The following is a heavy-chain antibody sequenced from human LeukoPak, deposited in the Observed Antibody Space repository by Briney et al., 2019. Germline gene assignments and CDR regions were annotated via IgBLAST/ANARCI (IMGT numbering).Heavy chain of an antibody. CDR3: AKINYVWGSYRRGAFDI. D-gene: IGHD3-16*02. J-gene: IGHJ3*02. CDR2: ISGSGSST. CDR1: GFTFSTYA. Sequence: GGSLRLSCAASGFTFSTYAMSWVRQAPGKGLEWVSVISGSGSSTYYADSVKGRFTISRDNSKNTLYLQMNSLRAEDTAVYYCAKINYVWGSYRRGAFDIWGQGTMVTVSS. V-gene: IGHV3-23*01.